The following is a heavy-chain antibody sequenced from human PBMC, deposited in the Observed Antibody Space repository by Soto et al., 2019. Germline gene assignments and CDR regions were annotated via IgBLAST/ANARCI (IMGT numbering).Heavy chain of an antibody. J-gene: IGHJ4*02. CDR2: IDYSGST. D-gene: IGHD3-3*01. V-gene: IGHV4-39*01. CDR1: GGSISSSSYY. CDR3: ASQHLAYYDFWSGYYTRTSYYFDY. Sequence: SETLSLTCTVSGGSISSSSYYWGWIRQPPGKGLEWIGSIDYSGSTYYNPSLKSRVTISVDTSKNQFSLKLSSVTAADTAVYYCASQHLAYYDFWSGYYTRTSYYFDYWGQGTLVTVSS.